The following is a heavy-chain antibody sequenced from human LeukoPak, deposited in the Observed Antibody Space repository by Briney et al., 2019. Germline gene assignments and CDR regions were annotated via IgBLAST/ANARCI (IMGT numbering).Heavy chain of an antibody. D-gene: IGHD2-2*01. CDR1: GFTFSSYG. Sequence: GGSLRLSCAASGFTFSSYGMHWVRQAPGKGLEWVSSISSSSSYIYYADSVKGRFTISRDNAKNSLYLQMNSLRAEDTAVYYCARGDIVVVPAAISSDQGAFDIWGQGTMVTVSS. CDR3: ARGDIVVVPAAISSDQGAFDI. CDR2: ISSSSSYI. V-gene: IGHV3-21*01. J-gene: IGHJ3*02.